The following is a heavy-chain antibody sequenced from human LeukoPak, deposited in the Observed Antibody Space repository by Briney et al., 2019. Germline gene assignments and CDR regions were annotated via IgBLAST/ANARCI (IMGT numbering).Heavy chain of an antibody. CDR3: ARVQWLPPDVFNF. CDR2: IHYSGST. J-gene: IGHJ3*01. Sequence: SETLSLTCAVSGDSVSSSYWSWIRQPPGKGLEWIGYIHYSGSTDYNPSLKSRVTMSVDTSKNQFSLKINSVTAADTAIYFCARVQWLPPDVFNFWGQGTMVTVSS. V-gene: IGHV4-59*02. D-gene: IGHD6-19*01. CDR1: GDSVSSSY.